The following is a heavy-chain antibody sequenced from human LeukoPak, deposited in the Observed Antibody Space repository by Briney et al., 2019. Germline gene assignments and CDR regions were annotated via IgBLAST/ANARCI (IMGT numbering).Heavy chain of an antibody. J-gene: IGHJ4*02. V-gene: IGHV3-30*02. CDR3: AKEAAELEIVVVKAFDY. CDR1: GFTFSSYG. CDR2: IRYDGSNK. Sequence: GGSLRLSSAASGFTFSSYGMHWVRQAPGKGLEWVAFIRYDGSNKYYADSVKGRFTISRDNSKNTLYLQMNSLRAEDTAVYYCAKEAAELEIVVVKAFDYWGQGTLVTVSS. D-gene: IGHD2-21*01.